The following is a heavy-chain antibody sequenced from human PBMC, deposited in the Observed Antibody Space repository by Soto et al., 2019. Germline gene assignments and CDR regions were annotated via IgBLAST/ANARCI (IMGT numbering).Heavy chain of an antibody. V-gene: IGHV1-69*01. D-gene: IGHD6-13*01. CDR1: GGTFSSYA. CDR3: GRSYSSSWYQKEGMDV. CDR2: IIPIFGTA. J-gene: IGHJ6*02. Sequence: QVQLVQSGAEVKKPRSSVKVSCKASGGTFSSYAISWVRQAPGQGLEWMGGIIPIFGTANYAQKFQGRVTITADESTSTAYMELSSLRSEDTAMYYCGRSYSSSWYQKEGMDVCGQGTKVTAYS.